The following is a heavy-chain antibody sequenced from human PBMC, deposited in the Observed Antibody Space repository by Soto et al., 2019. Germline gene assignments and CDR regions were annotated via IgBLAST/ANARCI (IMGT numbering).Heavy chain of an antibody. CDR2: ISGSGGSA. Sequence: EVQLLESGGGLVQPGGSLRLSCAASGFTFSSYAMSWVRQAPGKGLEWVSAISGSGGSAYYADSVKGRFTISRDNSKNTLYLQMSGLRAEDTAVYYCAKWGCSSTSCYQLDYWGQGTLVTVSS. J-gene: IGHJ4*02. CDR1: GFTFSSYA. V-gene: IGHV3-23*01. CDR3: AKWGCSSTSCYQLDY. D-gene: IGHD2-2*01.